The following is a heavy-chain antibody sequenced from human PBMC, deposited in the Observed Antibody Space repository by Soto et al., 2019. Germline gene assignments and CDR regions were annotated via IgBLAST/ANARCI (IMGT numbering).Heavy chain of an antibody. J-gene: IGHJ6*03. CDR1: NASVSSSNW. Sequence: QVQLQESGPGLVKPSGTLSLTCVVSNASVSSSNWWTWVRQPPGKGLGWIGEVSQSGSTNFNTSLMRRVSISADKSKKQFSLTLTSVRAADTGVYYCARVLRVTLFRGGIIDSYYMDAWGRGTTVIVSS. V-gene: IGHV4-4*02. CDR3: ARVLRVTLFRGGIIDSYYMDA. CDR2: VSQSGST. D-gene: IGHD3-16*02.